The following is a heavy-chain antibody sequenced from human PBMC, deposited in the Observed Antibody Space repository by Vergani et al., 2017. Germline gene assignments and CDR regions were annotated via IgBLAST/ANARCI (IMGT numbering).Heavy chain of an antibody. CDR1: GFTFSSYA. CDR3: TTSVEMATIWDGGERCL. Sequence: EVQLLESGGGLVQPGGSLRLSCAASGFTFSSYAMSWVRQAPGKGLEWVSAISGSGGSTYYADSVKGRFTISRDNSKNTLYLQMNSLKTEDTAVYYCTTSVEMATIWDGGERCLWGQGTLVTVSS. D-gene: IGHD5-24*01. V-gene: IGHV3-23*01. J-gene: IGHJ4*02. CDR2: ISGSGGST.